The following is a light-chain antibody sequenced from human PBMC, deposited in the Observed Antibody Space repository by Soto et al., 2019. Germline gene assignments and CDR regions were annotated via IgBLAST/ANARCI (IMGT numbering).Light chain of an antibody. V-gene: IGLV2-14*01. Sequence: QPVLTQPASVSGSPGQSITISCTGTSSDVGAYNLVSWYQHLPDKAPKLIISEVTNRPSGVSDRFSGSKSGNTASLTISGLQAEDEADYYCASLTTTNFVFGSGTKETVL. J-gene: IGLJ1*01. CDR2: EVT. CDR1: SSDVGAYNL. CDR3: ASLTTTNFV.